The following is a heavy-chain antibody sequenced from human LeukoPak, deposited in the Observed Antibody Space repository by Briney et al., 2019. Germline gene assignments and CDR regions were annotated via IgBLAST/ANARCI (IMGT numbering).Heavy chain of an antibody. CDR3: ARESSQNDFWSGYLSYAFDI. V-gene: IGHV1-46*01. CDR2: INPSGGST. CDR1: GYTFTSYY. Sequence: ASVKVSCKASGYTFTSYYMHWVRQAPGQGLEWMGIINPSGGSTSYAQKFQGRVTMTRDMSTSTVYMELSSLRSEDTAVYYCARESSQNDFWSGYLSYAFDIWGQGTMVTVSS. J-gene: IGHJ3*02. D-gene: IGHD3-3*01.